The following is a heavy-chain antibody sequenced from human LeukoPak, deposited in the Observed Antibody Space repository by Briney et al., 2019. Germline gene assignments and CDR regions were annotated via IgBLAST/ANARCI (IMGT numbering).Heavy chain of an antibody. J-gene: IGHJ4*02. D-gene: IGHD6-13*01. CDR2: ITSTGSTP. CDR1: GFTFSTYE. Sequence: GGSLRLSCAASGFTFSTYEMVWVRQAPGKGLEWISYITSTGSTPYYSASVKGRITISRDNVKNSLSLQMNSLRAEDTAVYYCARVGSRYYFDYWGQGTLVTVSS. CDR3: ARVGSRYYFDY. V-gene: IGHV3-48*03.